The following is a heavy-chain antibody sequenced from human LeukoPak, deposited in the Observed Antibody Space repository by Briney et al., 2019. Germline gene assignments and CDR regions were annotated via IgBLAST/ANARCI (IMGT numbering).Heavy chain of an antibody. CDR3: ARDRGYSTFDI. CDR1: GFTFSSYA. V-gene: IGHV3-30-3*01. D-gene: IGHD5-18*01. Sequence: PGGSLRLSCAASGFTFSSYAMHWVRQAPGKGLEWVAVISHDGSNKYYADSVKGRFTISRDNSKNLLCVQMNSLRAEDTAVYYCARDRGYSTFDIWGQGTMVTVSS. CDR2: ISHDGSNK. J-gene: IGHJ3*02.